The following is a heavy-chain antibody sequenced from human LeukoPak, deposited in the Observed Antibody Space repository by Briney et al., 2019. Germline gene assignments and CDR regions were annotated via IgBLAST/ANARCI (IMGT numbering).Heavy chain of an antibody. Sequence: GGSLRLSCAASGFTFSSYAMSWVRQAPGKGLEWVSAISGSGGSTYYADSVKGRFTISRDNSKNTLYLQMNSLRAEDTAVYYCARSEDTAMAPGPYYWGQGTLVTVSS. CDR2: ISGSGGST. D-gene: IGHD5-18*01. J-gene: IGHJ4*02. V-gene: IGHV3-23*01. CDR3: ARSEDTAMAPGPYY. CDR1: GFTFSSYA.